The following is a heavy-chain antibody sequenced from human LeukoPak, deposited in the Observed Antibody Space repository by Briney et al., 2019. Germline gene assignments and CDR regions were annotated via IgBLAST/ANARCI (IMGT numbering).Heavy chain of an antibody. CDR1: GGSISSYY. Sequence: PSETLSLTCTVSGGSISSYYWTGIRQPPGKGLEWIGYIFYSGNTNYNPSLKSRLTMSVDTSKNQFSLKLNSVTAADTAVYYCARVVTDYSSSSSWFDPWGQGILVTVSS. J-gene: IGHJ5*02. V-gene: IGHV4-59*01. CDR2: IFYSGNT. D-gene: IGHD6-6*01. CDR3: ARVVTDYSSSSSWFDP.